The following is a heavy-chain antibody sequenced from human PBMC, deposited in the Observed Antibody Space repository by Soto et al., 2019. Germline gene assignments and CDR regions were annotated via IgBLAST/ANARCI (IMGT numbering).Heavy chain of an antibody. CDR2: INHSGST. Sequence: LEMLSLTWGVYGGSFGGFYGSWIRQPPGKGLEWIGEINHSGSTNYNPSLKSRVTISVDTSKNQFSLKLSSVTAADTAVYYCARRGIAAPYNWFDPSGQGTLVTVSS. D-gene: IGHD6-25*01. CDR3: ARRGIAAPYNWFDP. V-gene: IGHV4-34*01. CDR1: GGSFGGFY. J-gene: IGHJ5*02.